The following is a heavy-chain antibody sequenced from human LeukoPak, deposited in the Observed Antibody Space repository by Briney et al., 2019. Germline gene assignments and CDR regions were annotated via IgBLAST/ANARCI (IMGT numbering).Heavy chain of an antibody. CDR2: INHSGST. J-gene: IGHJ4*02. CDR3: ARGQDDYVWGSYRYGDY. Sequence: SETLSLTCAVYGGSFSGYYWSWIRQPPGKGLEWIGEINHSGSTNYNPSLKSRVTISVDTSKNQFSLKLSSVTAPDTAVYYCARGQDDYVWGSYRYGDYWGQGTLVTVSS. CDR1: GGSFSGYY. V-gene: IGHV4-34*01. D-gene: IGHD3-16*02.